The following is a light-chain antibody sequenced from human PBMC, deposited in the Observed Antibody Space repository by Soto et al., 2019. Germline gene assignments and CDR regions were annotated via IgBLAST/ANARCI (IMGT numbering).Light chain of an antibody. CDR2: GAS. CDR1: QSVSSN. Sequence: EIGMTQSPATLSVSPGERATPSCRASQSVSSNLAWYQQKPGQAPRLLIYGASTRATGIPARFSGSGSGTEFNLTISSLQSEDFAVYYCQQYNNWPPWTFGQGTKVEIK. V-gene: IGKV3D-15*01. J-gene: IGKJ1*01. CDR3: QQYNNWPPWT.